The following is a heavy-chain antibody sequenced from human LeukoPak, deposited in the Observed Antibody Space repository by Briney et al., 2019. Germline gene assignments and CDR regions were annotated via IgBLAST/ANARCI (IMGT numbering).Heavy chain of an antibody. CDR3: ARGGGVSRFDP. Sequence: PSETLSLTCAVYGGSFSGYYWSWIRQPPGKGLEWIGEINHSGSTNYNPSLKSRVTISVDTSKNQFFLKLSSVTAADTAVYYCARGGGVSRFDPWGQGTLVTVSS. D-gene: IGHD3-3*01. CDR1: GGSFSGYY. CDR2: INHSGST. J-gene: IGHJ5*02. V-gene: IGHV4-34*01.